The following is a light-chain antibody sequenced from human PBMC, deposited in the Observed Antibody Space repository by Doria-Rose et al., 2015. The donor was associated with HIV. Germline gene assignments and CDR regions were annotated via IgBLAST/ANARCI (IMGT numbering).Light chain of an antibody. V-gene: IGKV3-20*01. J-gene: IGKJ1*01. CDR2: DGS. CDR3: HQYGTSWT. Sequence: TRSPGTQSLSPGERATLPCRASQSFSSTYLAWYQQKPGQAPGLLIYDGSTRATGIPDRFSASGSGTDFTLTINRLEPEDFALYYCHQYGTSWTFGQGTKVEI. CDR1: QSFSSTY.